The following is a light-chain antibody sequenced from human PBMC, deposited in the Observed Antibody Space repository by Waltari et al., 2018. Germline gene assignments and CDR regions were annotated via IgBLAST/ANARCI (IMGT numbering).Light chain of an antibody. CDR3: LLSYSRSRV. CDR2: DTT. V-gene: IGLV7-46*01. CDR1: TGPVTSGHY. J-gene: IGLJ3*02. Sequence: QAVVTQEPSLTVSPGGTVTLTCASSTGPVTSGHYASWLRQMPGQAPKALIYDTTNKHSWTPAHFSGSLLGGKAALTLSGAQPEDEAVYYCLLSYSRSRVFGGGTKVTVL.